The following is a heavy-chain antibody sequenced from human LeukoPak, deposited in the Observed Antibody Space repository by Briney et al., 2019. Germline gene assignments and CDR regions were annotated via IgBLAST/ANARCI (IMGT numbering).Heavy chain of an antibody. D-gene: IGHD1-14*01. J-gene: IGHJ4*02. Sequence: PGGSLRLSCAASGFTFSSYWMSWVRQAPGKGLEWVANIKQDGSEKYYVDSVKGRFTISRDNAKNSLYLQMNSLRAEDTAAYYCVRETTGGYFDYWGQGTLVTVSS. V-gene: IGHV3-7*01. CDR2: IKQDGSEK. CDR3: VRETTGGYFDY. CDR1: GFTFSSYW.